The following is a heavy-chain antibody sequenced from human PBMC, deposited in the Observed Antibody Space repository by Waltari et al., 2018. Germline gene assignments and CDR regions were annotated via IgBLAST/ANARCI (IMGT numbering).Heavy chain of an antibody. J-gene: IGHJ5*02. V-gene: IGHV3-48*01. CDR1: GFTFSSYS. D-gene: IGHD2-15*01. CDR2: IRHEGSVI. CDR3: TRDVGYCSGGACYRWFDP. Sequence: EVQLVESGGDLVQPGGSLRLSCATSGFTFSSYSLHWVRQAPGKGPEWVSFIRHEGSVIVYAASGQGRSTIARDIARDSVYLQMNSRIAEDTGVYYCTRDVGYCSGGACYRWFDPWGQGTLVTVAS.